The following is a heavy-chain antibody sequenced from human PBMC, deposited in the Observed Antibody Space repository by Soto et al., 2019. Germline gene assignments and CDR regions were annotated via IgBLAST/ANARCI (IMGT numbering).Heavy chain of an antibody. V-gene: IGHV5-51*01. CDR1: GYSFTSYW. D-gene: IGHD2-8*01. J-gene: IGHJ6*03. Sequence: GESLKISCKGSGYSFTSYWVGWVRQMPGKGLEWMGIIYPDDSDTRYSPSFQGQVTISVDKSISTAYLQWSSLKASDTAMYYCARQAYCTNAVCYSHYYYYMDVWGKGTTVTVSS. CDR3: ARQAYCTNAVCYSHYYYYMDV. CDR2: IYPDDSDT.